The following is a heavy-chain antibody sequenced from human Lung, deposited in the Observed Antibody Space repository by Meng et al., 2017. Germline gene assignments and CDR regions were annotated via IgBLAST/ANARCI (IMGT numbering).Heavy chain of an antibody. J-gene: IGHJ2*01. Sequence: QVHAPESGPGLVKPSQTLSLTCTVSGGSISSSNYYWSWIRQPPGKGLEWSGHIYNSGSTYYNPSLKSRITISVDTSKNQFSLKLSSVTAADTAVYYCARGQKGYFDLWGRGTLVTVSS. CDR2: IYNSGST. CDR1: GGSISSSNYY. CDR3: ARGQKGYFDL. V-gene: IGHV4-30-4*01.